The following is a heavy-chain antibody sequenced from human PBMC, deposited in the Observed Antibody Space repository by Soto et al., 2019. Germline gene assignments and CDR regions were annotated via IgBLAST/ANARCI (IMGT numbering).Heavy chain of an antibody. J-gene: IGHJ5*02. CDR2: INAVGSGT. D-gene: IGHD2-21*01. CDR1: GFPFNTYW. V-gene: IGHV3-74*01. CDR3: AIRDLGFEP. Sequence: AGWSLRLSCAASGFPFNTYWMHLVRQAPGEGLVWVSRINAVGSGTTYADSVKGRFTVSRDNANNMLYLQMNSLRAEDTAVYYCAIRDLGFEPWGEGALVTVSS.